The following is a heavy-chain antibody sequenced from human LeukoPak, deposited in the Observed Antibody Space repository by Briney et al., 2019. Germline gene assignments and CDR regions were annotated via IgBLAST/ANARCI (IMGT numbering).Heavy chain of an antibody. CDR2: VTSYNGDT. Sequence: ASVRVSCKASGYTFSNYGISWVRQAPGQGLEWMGWVTSYNGDTNYAQKFQGRVTMSTDTSTSTAYMELRSLRFDDTAIYYCAKDWHILTGRNCFDPWGQGTLVTVSS. CDR3: AKDWHILTGRNCFDP. V-gene: IGHV1-18*01. CDR1: GYTFSNYG. J-gene: IGHJ5*02. D-gene: IGHD3-9*01.